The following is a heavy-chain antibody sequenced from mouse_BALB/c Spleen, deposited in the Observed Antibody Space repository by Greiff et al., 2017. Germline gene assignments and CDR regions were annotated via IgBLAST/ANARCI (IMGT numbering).Heavy chain of an antibody. Sequence: DVQLVESGGGLVQPGGSRKLSCAASGFTFTSFGMHWVRQAPEKGLEWVAYISSGSSTIYYADTVKGRFTISRDNPKNTLFLQMTSLRSEDTAMYYCAGECGSSSLYWYFDVWGAGTTVTVSS. CDR1: GFTFTSFG. V-gene: IGHV5-17*02. CDR2: ISSGSSTI. CDR3: AGECGSSSLYWYFDV. J-gene: IGHJ1*01. D-gene: IGHD1-1*01.